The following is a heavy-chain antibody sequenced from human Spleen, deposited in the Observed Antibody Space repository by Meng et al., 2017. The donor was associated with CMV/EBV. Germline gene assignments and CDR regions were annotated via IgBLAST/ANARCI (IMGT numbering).Heavy chain of an antibody. CDR3: AKELAAPENFYFHAVDV. CDR1: FTFSTFV. D-gene: IGHD3-3*01. V-gene: IGHV3-30*18. CDR2: IANDGIYK. J-gene: IGHJ6*02. Sequence: FTFSTFVLQGVRQDPGMGLEWVAVIANDGIYKYYSDAVKARFTISRDNSNNTVHLQMNRLRAEDTAVYYCAKELAAPENFYFHAVDVWGQGTLVTVSS.